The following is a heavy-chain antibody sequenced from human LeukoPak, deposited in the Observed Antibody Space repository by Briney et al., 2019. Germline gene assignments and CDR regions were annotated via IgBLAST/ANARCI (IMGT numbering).Heavy chain of an antibody. CDR3: ARDSGEDYGDYVAPFAGFDY. CDR1: GFTFSSYA. V-gene: IGHV3-64*01. Sequence: GALRLSCAASGFTFSSYAMHWVRQAPGKGREYVSAISSNGGSTYYANSVKGRFTISRDNSKNTLYLQMGSLRAEDMAVYYCARDSGEDYGDYVAPFAGFDYWGQGTLVTVSS. CDR2: ISSNGGST. D-gene: IGHD4-17*01. J-gene: IGHJ4*02.